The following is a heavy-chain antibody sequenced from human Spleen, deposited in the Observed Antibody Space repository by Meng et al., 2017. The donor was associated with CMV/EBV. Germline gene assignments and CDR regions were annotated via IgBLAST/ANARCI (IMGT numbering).Heavy chain of an antibody. J-gene: IGHJ4*02. Sequence: LSLTCAASGFTFSSYSMNWVRQAPGKGLEWVSHISSSSTTIYYADSVKGRFTISRDNAKNSLYLQMNSLRAEDTAVYYCARDLSGSYRIFDYWGQGTLVTVSS. D-gene: IGHD1-26*01. CDR1: GFTFSSYS. CDR2: ISSSSTTI. V-gene: IGHV3-48*04. CDR3: ARDLSGSYRIFDY.